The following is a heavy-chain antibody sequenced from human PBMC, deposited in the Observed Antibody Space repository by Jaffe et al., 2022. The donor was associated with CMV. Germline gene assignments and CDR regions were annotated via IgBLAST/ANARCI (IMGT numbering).Heavy chain of an antibody. CDR3: ARGVRDYVWGSYRYKGNDY. D-gene: IGHD3-16*02. CDR2: INHSGST. V-gene: IGHV4-34*01. Sequence: QVQLQQWGAGLLKPSETLSLTCAVYGGSFSGYYWSWIRQPPGKGLEWIGEINHSGSTNYNPSLKSRVTISVDTSKNQFSLKLSSVTAADTAVYYCARGVRDYVWGSYRYKGNDYWGQGTLVTVSS. CDR1: GGSFSGYY. J-gene: IGHJ4*02.